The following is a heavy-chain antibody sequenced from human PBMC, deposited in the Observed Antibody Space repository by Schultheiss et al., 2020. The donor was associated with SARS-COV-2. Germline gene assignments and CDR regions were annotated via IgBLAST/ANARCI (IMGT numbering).Heavy chain of an antibody. CDR2: IKSKTDGGTT. Sequence: GGSLRLSCAASGFTFSDYYMSWIRQAPGKGLEWVGRIKSKTDGGTTDYAAPVKGRFTISRDNAKNSTYLQMDSLRVEDTALYYCAKCTGDSDAFDIWGQGTMVTVSS. D-gene: IGHD2-8*02. CDR3: AKCTGDSDAFDI. J-gene: IGHJ3*02. CDR1: GFTFSDYY. V-gene: IGHV3-15*05.